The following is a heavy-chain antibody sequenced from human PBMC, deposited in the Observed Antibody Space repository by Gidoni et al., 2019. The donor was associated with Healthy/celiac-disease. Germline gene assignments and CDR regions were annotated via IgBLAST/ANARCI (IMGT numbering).Heavy chain of an antibody. CDR2: IYTSGST. Sequence: QVQLQESGPGLVKPSQMLSLTCTVSGCSLSSGSYYWSWFRQPAGKVLEWTGLIYTSGSTNYNPSLKRRVTISVDTSKNQFSLKLSSVTAADTAVYYCARETRIAAAGNFDYWGQGTLVTVSS. CDR1: GCSLSSGSYY. J-gene: IGHJ4*02. V-gene: IGHV4-61*02. D-gene: IGHD6-13*01. CDR3: ARETRIAAAGNFDY.